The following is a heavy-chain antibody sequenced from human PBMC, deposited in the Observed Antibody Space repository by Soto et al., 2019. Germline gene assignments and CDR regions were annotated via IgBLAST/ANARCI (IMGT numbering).Heavy chain of an antibody. CDR1: GFTFSSYV. CDR2: ISGSGGST. CDR3: ASGGGYGEYYYMDV. V-gene: IGHV3-23*01. D-gene: IGHD4-17*01. J-gene: IGHJ6*03. Sequence: GGSLRLSCAASGFTFSSYVMSWVRQAPGKGLEWVSAISGSGGSTYYADSVKGRFTISRDNSKNTLYLQMNSLRAEDTAVYYCASGGGYGEYYYMDVWGKGTTVTVSS.